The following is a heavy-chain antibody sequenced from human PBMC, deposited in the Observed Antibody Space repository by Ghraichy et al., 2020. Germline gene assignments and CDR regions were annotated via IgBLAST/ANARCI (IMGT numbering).Heavy chain of an antibody. CDR1: GYTFTSYG. CDR2: ISAYNGNT. D-gene: IGHD3-22*01. CDR3: ARDDPTYYNDSSGYYSGYFDY. J-gene: IGHJ4*02. Sequence: ASVKVSCKASGYTFTSYGISWVRQAPGQGLEWMGGISAYNGNTNSAQKLKGRVTMTTDTSTSTAYMELRRLRSDDTAVYYCARDDPTYYNDSSGYYSGYFDYWGQGTRVTVSS. V-gene: IGHV1-18*04.